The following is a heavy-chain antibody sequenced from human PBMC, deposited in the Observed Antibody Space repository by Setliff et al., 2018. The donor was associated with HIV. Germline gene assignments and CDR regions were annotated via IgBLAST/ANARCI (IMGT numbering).Heavy chain of an antibody. D-gene: IGHD3-22*01. J-gene: IGHJ4*02. CDR1: GFTVSSNY. CDR3: ATTDDSSLSYYFNY. V-gene: IGHV3-53*01. Sequence: PGGSLRLSCEASGFTVSSNYMSWVRQAPGKGLEWVSVIYSGVSTYYADSVTGRFTISRDNSKNTLYLQMNSLRAEDTAVYYCATTDDSSLSYYFNYWGQGTLVTVSS. CDR2: IYSGVST.